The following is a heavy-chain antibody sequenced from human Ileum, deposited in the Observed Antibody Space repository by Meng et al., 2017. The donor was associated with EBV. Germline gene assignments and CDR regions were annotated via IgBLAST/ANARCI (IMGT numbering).Heavy chain of an antibody. D-gene: IGHD3-3*01. J-gene: IGHJ4*02. Sequence: HLVGSVEDLVQPWGSLRLSCVASGFTFSSFDLRWFRQAPGMGLEWVSGGSGSGGSTNYADFMKGRFTVSRDNSKNTLVLKMSVLRVEDTAVYYCARREQYDFWSGFDYWCQGALVTVSS. CDR2: GSGSGGST. V-gene: IGHV3-23*04. CDR1: GFTFSSFD. CDR3: ARREQYDFWSGFDY.